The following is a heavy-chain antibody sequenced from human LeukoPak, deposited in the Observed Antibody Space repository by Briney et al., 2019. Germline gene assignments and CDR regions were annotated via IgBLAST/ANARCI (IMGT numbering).Heavy chain of an antibody. J-gene: IGHJ5*02. CDR1: GYSFAKYW. V-gene: IGHV5-51*01. D-gene: IGHD6-13*01. Sequence: RGESLKISCKGSGYSFAKYWIGWVRQMPGKDLEWMGIIYPGDSDTRYSPSFQGQVTISADKSISTAYLQWSSLKASDTAMYYCARGGDSSSLNWFDPWGQGTLVTVSS. CDR2: IYPGDSDT. CDR3: ARGGDSSSLNWFDP.